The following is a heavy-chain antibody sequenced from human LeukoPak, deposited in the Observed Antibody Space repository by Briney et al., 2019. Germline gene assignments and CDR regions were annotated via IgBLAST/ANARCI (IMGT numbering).Heavy chain of an antibody. V-gene: IGHV3-30-3*02. CDR1: GFTFSSYA. CDR2: ISYDGSNK. CDR3: AQEEFDY. J-gene: IGHJ4*02. Sequence: GGSLRLSYAASGFTFSSYAMHWVRQAPGKGLEWVAVISYDGSNKYYADSVKGRFTISRDNSKNTLYLQMNSLRAEDTAVYYCAQEEFDYWGQGTLVTVSS.